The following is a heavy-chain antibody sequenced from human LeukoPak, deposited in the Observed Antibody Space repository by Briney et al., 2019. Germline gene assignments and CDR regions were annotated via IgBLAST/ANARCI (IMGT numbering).Heavy chain of an antibody. Sequence: SETLSLACTASGGSISSSSYYWGWIRQPPGKGVEWIGSIYYSGSTYYNPSLKSRVTISVDTSKNQFSLKLSSVTAADTAVYYCARDGWPPSQVLPAPEGYYYYMDVWGKGTTVTVSS. CDR1: GGSISSSSYY. CDR2: IYYSGST. J-gene: IGHJ6*03. V-gene: IGHV4-39*02. CDR3: ARDGWPPSQVLPAPEGYYYYMDV. D-gene: IGHD1-14*01.